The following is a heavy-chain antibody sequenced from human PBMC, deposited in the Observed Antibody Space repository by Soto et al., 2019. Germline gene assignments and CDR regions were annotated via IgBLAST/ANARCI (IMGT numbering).Heavy chain of an antibody. J-gene: IGHJ4*02. V-gene: IGHV3-15*07. CDR1: GFTFSNAW. Sequence: GGSLRLSCAASGFTFSNAWMNWVRQAPGKGLEWVGRIKSKTDGGTTDYAAPVKGRFTISRDDSKNTLYLQMNSLKTEDTAVYYCTTDPNYYDSSGSSEISYFDYWGQGTLVTVSS. D-gene: IGHD3-22*01. CDR2: IKSKTDGGTT. CDR3: TTDPNYYDSSGSSEISYFDY.